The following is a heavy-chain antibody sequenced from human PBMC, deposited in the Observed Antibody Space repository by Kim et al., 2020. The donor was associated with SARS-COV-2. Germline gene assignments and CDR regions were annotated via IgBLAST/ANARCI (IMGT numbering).Heavy chain of an antibody. CDR3: ARESDIVGATFDY. CDR2: IIPIFGTA. V-gene: IGHV1-69*13. Sequence: SVKVSCKASGGTFSSYAISWVRQAPGQGLEWMGGIIPIFGTANYAQKFQGRVTITADESTSTAYMELSSLRSEDTAVYYCARESDIVGATFDYWGQGTLVTVSS. CDR1: GGTFSSYA. D-gene: IGHD1-26*01. J-gene: IGHJ4*02.